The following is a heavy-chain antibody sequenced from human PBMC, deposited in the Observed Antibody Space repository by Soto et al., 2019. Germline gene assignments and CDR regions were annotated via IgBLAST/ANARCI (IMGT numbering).Heavy chain of an antibody. J-gene: IGHJ4*02. D-gene: IGHD6-19*01. CDR1: GGSISSSSYY. CDR2: NYYSGST. V-gene: IGHV4-39*01. Sequence: SETLSLTCTVSGGSISSSSYYWGWIRQPPGKGLEWIGSNYYSGSTYYNPSLKSRVTISVDTAKNQFSLKLSSVTAADTAVYYCARHLAVAGPDYWGQGTLVTVSS. CDR3: ARHLAVAGPDY.